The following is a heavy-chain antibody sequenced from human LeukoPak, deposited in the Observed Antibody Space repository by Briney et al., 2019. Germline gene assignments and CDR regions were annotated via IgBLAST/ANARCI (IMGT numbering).Heavy chain of an antibody. V-gene: IGHV4-39*07. CDR1: GGSISSSSYY. D-gene: IGHD2-21*02. CDR2: IYYSGST. CDR3: AKGYDIVVVTAIYYFDY. Sequence: SETLSLTCTVSGGSISSSSYYWGWIRQPPGKGLEWIGSIYYSGSTYYNPSLKSRVTISVDTSKNQFSLKLSSVTAADTAVYYCAKGYDIVVVTAIYYFDYWGQGTLVTVSS. J-gene: IGHJ4*02.